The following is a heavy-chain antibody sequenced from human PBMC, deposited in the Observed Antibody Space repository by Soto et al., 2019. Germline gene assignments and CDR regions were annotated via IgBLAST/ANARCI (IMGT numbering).Heavy chain of an antibody. J-gene: IGHJ3*02. Sequence: PVGSLRLSCAASGITFSNAWMNWVRQAPGKGLEYIGRIRSKTDGGTTEYAAPVEGRFTISRDDSKNTLYLQMGGLKTEDTAVYYCTTTRPGTNVFDNWGQGTLDTVSS. CDR1: GITFSNAW. CDR3: TTTRPGTNVFDN. V-gene: IGHV3-15*01. CDR2: IRSKTDGGTT. D-gene: IGHD6-13*01.